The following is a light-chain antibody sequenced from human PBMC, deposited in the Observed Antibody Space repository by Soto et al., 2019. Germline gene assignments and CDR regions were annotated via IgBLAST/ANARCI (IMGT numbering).Light chain of an antibody. V-gene: IGLV1-44*01. CDR2: SNN. Sequence: QSVLTQPPSASGTPGQRVTISCSGSSYNIGSNTVNWYQQLPGTAPKPLIYSNNQRPSGVPDRFSGSKSGTSASLAISGLQSEDEADYYCAAWDDSLNGYVFATGTKVTVL. CDR1: SYNIGSNT. CDR3: AAWDDSLNGYV. J-gene: IGLJ1*01.